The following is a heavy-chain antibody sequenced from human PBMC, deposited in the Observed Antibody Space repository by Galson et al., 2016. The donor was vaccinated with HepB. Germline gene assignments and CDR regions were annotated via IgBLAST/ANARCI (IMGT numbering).Heavy chain of an antibody. Sequence: SLRLSCAASGFSFSIYSMTWVRQAPGKGLEWVSAIRGSGAGISYTDSVKGRFTISRDNSKNTLYLQMNSLRAEDAAVYYCAKISVVGYNSGLGGSFDDWGRGTMVTVSS. V-gene: IGHV3-23*01. CDR3: AKISVVGYNSGLGGSFDD. CDR1: GFSFSIYS. CDR2: IRGSGAGI. J-gene: IGHJ3*01. D-gene: IGHD6-19*01.